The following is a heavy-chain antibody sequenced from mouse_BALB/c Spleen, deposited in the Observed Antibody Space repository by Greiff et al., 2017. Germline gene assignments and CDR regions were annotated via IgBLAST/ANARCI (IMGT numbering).Heavy chain of an antibody. D-gene: IGHD2-3*01. CDR3: ASPGIYDGYETPFAY. Sequence: QVQLQQSGAELMKPGASVKISCKATGYTFSSYWIEWVKQRPGHGLEWIGEILPGSGSTNYNEKFKGKATLTSDKSSSTAYMELSSLTSEDSAVYYCASPGIYDGYETPFAYWGQGTLVTVSA. CDR1: GYTFSSYW. J-gene: IGHJ3*01. CDR2: ILPGSGST. V-gene: IGHV1-9*01.